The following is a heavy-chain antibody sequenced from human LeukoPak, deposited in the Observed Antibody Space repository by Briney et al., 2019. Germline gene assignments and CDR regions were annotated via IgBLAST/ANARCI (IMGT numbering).Heavy chain of an antibody. CDR3: AKGEMVRGVIIGYYYYMDV. Sequence: GGSLRLSCAASGFTFSSYAMSWVRQAPGKGLEWVSAISGSGGSTYYADSVKGRFTISRDNSKNTLYLQMKILRAEDTAVYYCAKGEMVRGVIIGYYYYMDVWGKGTTVTVSS. J-gene: IGHJ6*03. CDR2: ISGSGGST. CDR1: GFTFSSYA. D-gene: IGHD3-10*01. V-gene: IGHV3-23*01.